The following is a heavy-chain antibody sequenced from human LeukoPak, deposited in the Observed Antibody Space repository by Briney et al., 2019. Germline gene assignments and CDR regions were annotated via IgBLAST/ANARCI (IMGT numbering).Heavy chain of an antibody. CDR2: ISSDGGST. Sequence: QPGGSLRLSCTASGFTFDDYAMHWVRQAPGKGLEWVSLISSDGGSTYYADSVNGRFTISRDNSKNSLSLKMNSLRTEDTALYYCAKDRRGYGAYAPGDYWGQGTLVTVSS. D-gene: IGHD5-12*01. V-gene: IGHV3-43*02. J-gene: IGHJ4*02. CDR1: GFTFDDYA. CDR3: AKDRRGYGAYAPGDY.